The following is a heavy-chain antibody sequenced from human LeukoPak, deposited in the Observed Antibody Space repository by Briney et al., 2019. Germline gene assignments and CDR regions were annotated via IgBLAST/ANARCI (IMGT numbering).Heavy chain of an antibody. CDR2: IYSTGTT. Sequence: PSQTLSLTSSVSGDSISSGGYYRHWIRQHPEKALEWIGYIYSTGTTYYNPSLTSRLTMSLDTSKNQFSLKVTSVTAADTAVYFCARDRPDTTSPTTVGRFDPWGQGTLVTVSS. CDR3: ARDRPDTTSPTTVGRFDP. D-gene: IGHD1-26*01. J-gene: IGHJ5*02. CDR1: GDSISSGGYY. V-gene: IGHV4-31*03.